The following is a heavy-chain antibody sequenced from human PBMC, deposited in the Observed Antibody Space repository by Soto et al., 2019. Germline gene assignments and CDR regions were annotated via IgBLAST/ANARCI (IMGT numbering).Heavy chain of an antibody. CDR1: GFTFSSYW. J-gene: IGHJ4*02. D-gene: IGHD2-2*01. CDR3: ARVGLAAATDY. Sequence: GGSLRLSCAASGFTFSSYWMHWVRQAPGKGLVWVSRINTDGSSTSYADSVRGRFTISRDNAKNTVYLQMNGLSAEDTAVYYCARVGLAAATDYWGQGTLVTVSS. V-gene: IGHV3-74*01. CDR2: INTDGSST.